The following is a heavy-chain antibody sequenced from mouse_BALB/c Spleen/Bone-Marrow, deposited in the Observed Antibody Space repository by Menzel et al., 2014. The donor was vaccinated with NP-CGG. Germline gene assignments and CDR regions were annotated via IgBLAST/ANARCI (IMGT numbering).Heavy chain of an antibody. V-gene: IGHV1-18*01. CDR3: ARWFAY. Sequence: EVKLVESRPELVKPGTSVKISCKTSGYTFTEYTIHWVKQSHGESLEWIGGINPNNGVTAYNQKFRGKATLTVDKSSSTADMELRSLTSEDAAVYYCARWFAYWGQGTLVTVSA. CDR2: INPNNGVT. CDR1: GYTFTEYT. J-gene: IGHJ3*01.